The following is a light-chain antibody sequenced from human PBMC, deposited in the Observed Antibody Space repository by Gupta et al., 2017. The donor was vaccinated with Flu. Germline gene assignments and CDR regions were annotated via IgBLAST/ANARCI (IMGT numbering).Light chain of an antibody. Sequence: EIVLTQSPGTLSLSPGERATLSCRASQSVSSSYLAWYQQKPGQAPRLLISGATSRATGIPDRFSGSGSGTDFTLNISRLEPEDFAVYYCQQYGSSPFTFGHGTKVDIK. CDR2: GAT. CDR1: QSVSSSY. V-gene: IGKV3-20*01. J-gene: IGKJ3*01. CDR3: QQYGSSPFT.